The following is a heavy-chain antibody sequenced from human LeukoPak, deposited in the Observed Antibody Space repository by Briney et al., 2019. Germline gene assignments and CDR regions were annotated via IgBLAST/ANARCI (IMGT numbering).Heavy chain of an antibody. CDR1: GFVFSDYA. V-gene: IGHV3-23*01. D-gene: IGHD2-2*01. Sequence: GGSLRLSCVASGFVFSDYAMSWVRQAPGKGLEWVAAISGTGGNTYYADSVKGRFTISRDNSKNTLYLQINSLRAEDTAVYYCAKSTRYIVVVPAAIPGAFDIWGQGTMVTVSS. CDR2: ISGTGGNT. J-gene: IGHJ3*02. CDR3: AKSTRYIVVVPAAIPGAFDI.